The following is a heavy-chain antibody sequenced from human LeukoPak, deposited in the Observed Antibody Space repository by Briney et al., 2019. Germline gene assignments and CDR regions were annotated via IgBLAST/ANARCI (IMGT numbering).Heavy chain of an antibody. CDR1: GGSFSGYY. V-gene: IGHV4-34*01. J-gene: IGHJ4*02. Sequence: SETLSLTCAVYGGSFSGYYWSWIRQPPGKGLEWSGEINHSGSTYYNPSLKSRVTISVDTSKNQFSLKLSSVTAADTAVYYCASGWGSDYWGQGTLVTVSS. D-gene: IGHD7-27*01. CDR3: ASGWGSDY. CDR2: INHSGST.